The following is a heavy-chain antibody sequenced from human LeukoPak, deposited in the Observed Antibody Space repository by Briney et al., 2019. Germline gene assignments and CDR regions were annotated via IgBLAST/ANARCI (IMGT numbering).Heavy chain of an antibody. D-gene: IGHD3-3*01. CDR3: TRTSVFGVVIMPFDF. CDR2: IHQSGST. CDR1: GGSFSGYY. J-gene: IGHJ4*02. Sequence: SETLSLTCAVYGGSFSGYYWSWIRQPPGKGLEWIGEIHQSGSTNYNPSLKTRVTMSVDKSKNHFSLQVRSVTAADTAVYYCTRTSVFGVVIMPFDFWGQGTLVSVSS. V-gene: IGHV4-34*01.